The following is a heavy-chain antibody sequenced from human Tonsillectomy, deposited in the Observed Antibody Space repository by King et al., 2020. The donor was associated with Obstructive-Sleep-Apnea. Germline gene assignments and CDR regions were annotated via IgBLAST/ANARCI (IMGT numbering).Heavy chain of an antibody. CDR1: GFTFSDAW. D-gene: IGHD3-10*01. Sequence: VQLVESGGGLERPGGSLRLSCAASGFTFSDAWMSWVRQAPGKGLEWVGRITSKADGGTIDYAAPVTGRFTISRDDSKKTLYLQMSGLTIDDTAVYYCTTGRGYSTLRVVDMLGYWDSGGQGTLVTVPS. J-gene: IGHJ4*02. CDR3: TTGRGYSTLRVVDMLGYWDS. CDR2: ITSKADGGTI. V-gene: IGHV3-15*01.